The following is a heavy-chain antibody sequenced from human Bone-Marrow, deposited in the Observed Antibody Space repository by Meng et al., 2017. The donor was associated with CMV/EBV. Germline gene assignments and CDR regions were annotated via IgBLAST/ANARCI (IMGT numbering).Heavy chain of an antibody. CDR2: IIPILGIA. CDR3: ARELSGITIFGVVGCFDI. CDR1: GYTFTSYG. V-gene: IGHV1-69*10. Sequence: SVKVSCKASGYTFTSYGISWVRQAPGQGLEWMGWIIPILGIANYAQKFQGRVTITADKSTSTAYMELSSLRSEDTAVYYCARELSGITIFGVVGCFDIWGQGTMVTVSS. J-gene: IGHJ3*02. D-gene: IGHD3-3*01.